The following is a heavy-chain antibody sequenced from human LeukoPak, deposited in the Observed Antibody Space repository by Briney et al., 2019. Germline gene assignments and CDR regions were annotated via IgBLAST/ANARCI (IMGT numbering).Heavy chain of an antibody. CDR3: ARAQTTMVRGVPRAKYYFDY. V-gene: IGHV1-46*01. CDR1: GYTFTSYD. D-gene: IGHD3-10*01. CDR2: INPSGGST. J-gene: IGHJ4*02. Sequence: ASVKVSCKASGYTFTSYDINWVRQAPGQGLEWMGIINPSGGSTSYAQKFQGRVTMTRDTSTSTVYMELSSLRSEDTAVYYCARAQTTMVRGVPRAKYYFDYWGQGTLVTVSS.